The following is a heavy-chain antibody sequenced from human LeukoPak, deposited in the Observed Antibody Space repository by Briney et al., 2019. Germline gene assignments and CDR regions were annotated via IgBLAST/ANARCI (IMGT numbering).Heavy chain of an antibody. V-gene: IGHV3-20*04. CDR1: GFTFEDYG. J-gene: IGHJ4*02. CDR2: INWNGGST. CDR3: ARGGSGWWFDY. D-gene: IGHD6-19*01. Sequence: GGSLRLSCAASGFTFEDYGMSWVRQAPGKGLEWVSGINWNGGSTGYADSVKGRFTISRDNAKNSLYLQMNSLRAEDTALYYCARGGSGWWFDYWGQGTLVTVSS.